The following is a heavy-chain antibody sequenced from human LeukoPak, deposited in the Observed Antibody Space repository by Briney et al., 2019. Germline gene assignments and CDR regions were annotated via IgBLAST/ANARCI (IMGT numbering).Heavy chain of an antibody. CDR2: ISSSSSYI. CDR3: ARVGSGSSTYDYYYYMDV. D-gene: IGHD3-10*01. CDR1: GFTFSSYS. Sequence: GGSLRLSCAVSGFTFSSYSMNWVRQAPGKGLEWVSSISSSSSYIYYADSVKGRFTISRDNAENSLYLQMNSLRAEDTAVYYCARVGSGSSTYDYYYYMDVWGKGTTVTVSS. V-gene: IGHV3-21*01. J-gene: IGHJ6*03.